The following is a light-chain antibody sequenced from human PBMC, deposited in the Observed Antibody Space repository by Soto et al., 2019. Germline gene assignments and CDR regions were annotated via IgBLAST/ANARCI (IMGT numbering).Light chain of an antibody. Sequence: EIVLTQSPGILSLSPGERATLSCRASQSVSSNYLAWYQQKPGQAPRLLMYGASCRATDIPDRFGGSGSETDFTLTISRLEPEDFAVYYCQQYGTSLFGGGTKVEFK. CDR2: GAS. CDR1: QSVSSNY. CDR3: QQYGTSL. V-gene: IGKV3-20*01. J-gene: IGKJ4*01.